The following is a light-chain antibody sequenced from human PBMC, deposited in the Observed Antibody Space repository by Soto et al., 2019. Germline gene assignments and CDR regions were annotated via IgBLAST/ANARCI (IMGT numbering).Light chain of an antibody. J-gene: IGKJ1*01. Sequence: EIGLTQSPGTLSLSPGERATLSCRASQSVSSSRLAWYRQKPGQAPRLLIYGASSRATGIPDRFSGSGSGTDLTLTISRLEPEDFAVYYCQQYGSSLWTFRQGTKVEIK. CDR2: GAS. CDR1: QSVSSSR. V-gene: IGKV3-20*01. CDR3: QQYGSSLWT.